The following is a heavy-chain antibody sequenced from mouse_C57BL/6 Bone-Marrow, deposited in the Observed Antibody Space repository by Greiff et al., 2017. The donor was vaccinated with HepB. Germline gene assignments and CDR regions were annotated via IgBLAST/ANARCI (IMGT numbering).Heavy chain of an antibody. V-gene: IGHV10-1*01. CDR1: GFSFNTYA. CDR3: VRQDWVYYGSSYAMDY. CDR2: IRSKSNNYAT. J-gene: IGHJ4*01. Sequence: EVMLVESGGGLVQPKGSLKLSCAASGFSFNTYAMNWVRQAPGKGLEWVARIRSKSNNYATYYADSVKDRFTISRDDSESMLYLQMNNLKTEDTAMYYCVRQDWVYYGSSYAMDYWGQGTSVTVSS. D-gene: IGHD1-1*01.